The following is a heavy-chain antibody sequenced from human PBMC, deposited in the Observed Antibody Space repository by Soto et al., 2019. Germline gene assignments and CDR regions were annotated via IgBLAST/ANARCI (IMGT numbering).Heavy chain of an antibody. J-gene: IGHJ5*02. Sequence: SETLSLTCAVSGASISGFYWSWIRKSAGKGLEWIGRIYATGTTDYNPSLKSRVMMSVDTSKKQFSLKLRSVTAADTAVYYCVRDGTKTLRDWFAPWGQGSSVTGS. D-gene: IGHD1-1*01. CDR2: IYATGTT. CDR1: GASISGFY. CDR3: VRDGTKTLRDWFAP. V-gene: IGHV4-4*07.